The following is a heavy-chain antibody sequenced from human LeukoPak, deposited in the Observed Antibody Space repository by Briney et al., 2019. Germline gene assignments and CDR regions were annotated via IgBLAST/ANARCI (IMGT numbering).Heavy chain of an antibody. D-gene: IGHD6-19*01. CDR1: GYTFSGDY. CDR3: ATSIVVADNFDY. J-gene: IGHJ4*02. Sequence: ASVKVSCKASGYTFSGDYIHWVRQAPGQGLEWMGWINPNSGGTNYAQRFQGRVTMTRDTSISTVYMELSRLRSDDTAVYYCATSIVVADNFDYWGQGTLVTVSS. CDR2: INPNSGGT. V-gene: IGHV1-2*02.